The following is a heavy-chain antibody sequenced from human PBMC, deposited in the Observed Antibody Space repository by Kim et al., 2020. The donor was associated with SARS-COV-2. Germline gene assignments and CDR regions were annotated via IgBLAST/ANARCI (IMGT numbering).Heavy chain of an antibody. CDR3: ARVPYSSGWYGFDY. CDR2: IYHSGST. J-gene: IGHJ4*02. V-gene: IGHV4-4*02. CDR1: GGSISSSNW. D-gene: IGHD6-19*01. Sequence: SETLSLTCAVSGGSISSSNWWSWVRRPPGTGLEWIGEIYHSGSTNYNPSLKSRVTISVDKSKNQFSLKLSSVTAADTAVYYCARVPYSSGWYGFDYWGQGTLVTVSS.